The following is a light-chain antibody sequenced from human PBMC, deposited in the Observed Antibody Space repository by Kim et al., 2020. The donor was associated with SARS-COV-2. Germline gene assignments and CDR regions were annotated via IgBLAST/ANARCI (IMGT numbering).Light chain of an antibody. V-gene: IGLV2-14*03. CDR3: SSYTSSSTLDVV. CDR1: SSDVGGYNY. J-gene: IGLJ2*01. Sequence: LTQPASVSGSPGQSITISCTGTSSDVGGYNYVSWYQQHPGKAPKLMIYDVSNRPSGVSNRFSGCKSGNTASLTISGLQAEDEADYYCSSYTSSSTLDVVFGGGTQLTVL. CDR2: DVS.